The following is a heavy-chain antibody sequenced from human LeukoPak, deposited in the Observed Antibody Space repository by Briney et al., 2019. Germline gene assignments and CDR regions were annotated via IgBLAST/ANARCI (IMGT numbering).Heavy chain of an antibody. D-gene: IGHD2-2*01. Sequence: PWGSLRLSCAASGFTFSSYAMTWVRQAPGKGLEWVSAISGSGTSTYYADSVKGRFTISRDNSKNTLYLQTNSLRAEDTAVYYCAKAVVVVPAATPFDYWGQGTLVTVSS. CDR1: GFTFSSYA. V-gene: IGHV3-23*01. CDR3: AKAVVVVPAATPFDY. J-gene: IGHJ4*02. CDR2: ISGSGTST.